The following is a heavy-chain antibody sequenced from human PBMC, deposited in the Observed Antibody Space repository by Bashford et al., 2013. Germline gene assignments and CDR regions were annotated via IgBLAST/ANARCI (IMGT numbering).Heavy chain of an antibody. Sequence: ASVKVSCKASGYTFTSYYMHWVRQAPGQGLEWMGIINPSGGSTSYAQKFQGRVTMTRDTSTSTVYMELSSLRSEDTAVYYCARDKDSHSSGWYHFDTWGQGTQVTVSS. D-gene: IGHD3-22*01. V-gene: IGHV1-46*01. CDR3: ARDKDSHSSGWYHFDT. CDR1: GYTFTSYY. J-gene: IGHJ4*02. CDR2: INPSGGST.